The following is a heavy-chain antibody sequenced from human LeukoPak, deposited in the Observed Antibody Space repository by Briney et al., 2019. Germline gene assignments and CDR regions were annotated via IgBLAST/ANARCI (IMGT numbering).Heavy chain of an antibody. Sequence: GGSLRLSCVDSGITFSRYWMSWVRQAPGKGLEWVANIKQDGGEKYYVDSVKGRFTISRDNAKSSLYLQMNSLRVEDTAVYYCARDGRPLDYWGQGTLVTVSS. J-gene: IGHJ4*02. CDR1: GITFSRYW. V-gene: IGHV3-7*03. CDR3: ARDGRPLDY. CDR2: IKQDGGEK.